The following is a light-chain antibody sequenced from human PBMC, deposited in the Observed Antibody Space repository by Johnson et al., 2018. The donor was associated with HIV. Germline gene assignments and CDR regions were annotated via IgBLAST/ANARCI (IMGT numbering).Light chain of an antibody. CDR2: SDD. V-gene: IGLV1-44*01. CDR1: SSNIGTNA. Sequence: QSILTQPPSASLTPGQRVTISCSGSSSNIGTNAVNWYQHLPGAAPKLLIFSDDERPSGVPDRFSASKSGTSASLAISGLQSEDEADYYCATWDDSLNGYVFGTGTNVTVL. J-gene: IGLJ1*01. CDR3: ATWDDSLNGYV.